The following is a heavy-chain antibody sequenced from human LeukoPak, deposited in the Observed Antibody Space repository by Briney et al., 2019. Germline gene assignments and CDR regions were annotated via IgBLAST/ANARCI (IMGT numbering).Heavy chain of an antibody. Sequence: PSETLSLTCTVSGGSISSGGYYWSWIRQHPGKGLEWIGYIYYSGSTYYNPSLKSRVTISVDTSKNQFSLKLSSVTAADTAVYYCARDSSVYDSSGLDYWGQGTLVTVSS. J-gene: IGHJ4*02. D-gene: IGHD3-22*01. CDR3: ARDSSVYDSSGLDY. V-gene: IGHV4-31*03. CDR1: GGSISSGGYY. CDR2: IYYSGST.